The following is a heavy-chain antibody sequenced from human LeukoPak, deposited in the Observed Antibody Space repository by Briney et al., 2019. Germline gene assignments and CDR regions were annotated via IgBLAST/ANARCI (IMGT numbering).Heavy chain of an antibody. CDR3: ARARITMIVDY. CDR2: IKGDGIST. CDR1: GFDFSSNW. V-gene: IGHV3-74*01. D-gene: IGHD3-22*01. Sequence: GGSLRLSCAASGFDFSSNWMHWVRHAPGQGLVWASRIKGDGISTNYADSVKGRFTISRDIAKNTLYLQMNSLRAEDTAVYYCARARITMIVDYWGQGTLVTVSS. J-gene: IGHJ4*02.